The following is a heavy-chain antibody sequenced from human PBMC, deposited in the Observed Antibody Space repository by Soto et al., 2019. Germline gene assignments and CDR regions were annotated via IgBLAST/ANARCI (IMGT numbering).Heavy chain of an antibody. CDR1: GFSFGDSY. CDR2: ISGGSSYT. J-gene: IGHJ4*02. D-gene: IGHD3-10*01. Sequence: QVQLVESGGGLVKPGGSLRLSCAASGFSFGDSYMSWIRQSAGKGLEWLSYISGGSSYTKYAESVKGRFTISRDNARRSLFLQVNGLRADDTAISYCAKTRVADSGYYFDHWGQGTMVTVSS. CDR3: AKTRVADSGYYFDH. V-gene: IGHV3-11*05.